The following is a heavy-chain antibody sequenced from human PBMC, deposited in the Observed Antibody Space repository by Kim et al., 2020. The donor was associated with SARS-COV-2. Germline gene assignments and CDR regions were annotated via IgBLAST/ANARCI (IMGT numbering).Heavy chain of an antibody. Sequence: GGSLRLSCEASGFIFSNAWMSWVRQAPGKGLEWVGRIKNKLDGATAEYAAPVKGRFTISRDDSKNTLYLQMNSLKTEDTAMYYCATDVLWYSNGWYEDYWGQGTLVTVSS. V-gene: IGHV3-15*01. CDR2: IKNKLDGATA. J-gene: IGHJ4*02. CDR3: ATDVLWYSNGWYEDY. CDR1: GFIFSNAW. D-gene: IGHD6-19*01.